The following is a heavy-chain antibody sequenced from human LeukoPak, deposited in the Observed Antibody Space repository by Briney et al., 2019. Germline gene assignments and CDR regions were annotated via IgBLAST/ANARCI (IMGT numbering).Heavy chain of an antibody. V-gene: IGHV4-39*07. Sequence: SETLSLTCAVSGGSISSSSYYWGWIRQPPGKGLEWIGSIYYSGSTSYNPSLKSRVTISLDTSKNQFSLKLTSVTAADTAVYYCARKGYSISWYSPWGQGTLVTVSS. CDR2: IYYSGST. CDR1: GGSISSSSYY. CDR3: ARKGYSISWYSP. J-gene: IGHJ5*02. D-gene: IGHD6-13*01.